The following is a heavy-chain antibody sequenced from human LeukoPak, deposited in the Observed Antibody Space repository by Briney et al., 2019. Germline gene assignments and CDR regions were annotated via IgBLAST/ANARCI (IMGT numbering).Heavy chain of an antibody. Sequence: SETLSLTCAVYGGSFSGYSWNWIRQPPVKGLEWIGEINHSGGTNYNPSLKSRVTISVDTSKKQFSLKLSSVTAADTAVYYCARTGWELLPPSDNWFDPWGQGTLVTVSS. J-gene: IGHJ5*02. CDR3: ARTGWELLPPSDNWFDP. D-gene: IGHD1-26*01. CDR2: INHSGGT. V-gene: IGHV4-34*01. CDR1: GGSFSGYS.